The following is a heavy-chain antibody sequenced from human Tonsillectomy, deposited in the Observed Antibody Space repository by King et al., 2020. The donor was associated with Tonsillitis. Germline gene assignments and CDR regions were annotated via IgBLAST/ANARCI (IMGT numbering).Heavy chain of an antibody. CDR3: ARGRNVGYGIEDY. Sequence: QLQESGPVLVKPSKTLSLTCSVSGYSISSGYYWGWIRQSPGKGLEWIGSIYHSGTTYDNPSFKSRVTISVDTSKNQFSLKLDSVTAADTAVYYCARGRNVGYGIEDYWGQGTLVTVSS. D-gene: IGHD5-12*01. V-gene: IGHV4-38-2*02. CDR1: GYSISSGYY. CDR2: IYHSGTT. J-gene: IGHJ4*02.